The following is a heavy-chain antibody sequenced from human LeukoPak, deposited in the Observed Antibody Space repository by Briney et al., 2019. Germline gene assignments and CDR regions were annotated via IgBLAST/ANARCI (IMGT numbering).Heavy chain of an antibody. Sequence: SETLSLTCTVSGGSISSSSYYWGWIRQPPGKGLEWIGSIYYSGSTYYNPSLKSRVTISVDTSKNQFSLKLSSVTAADTAVYYCARHGSITMVRGTYFDPWGQGTLVTVSS. J-gene: IGHJ5*02. CDR2: IYYSGST. CDR1: GGSISSSSYY. V-gene: IGHV4-39*01. CDR3: ARHGSITMVRGTYFDP. D-gene: IGHD3-10*01.